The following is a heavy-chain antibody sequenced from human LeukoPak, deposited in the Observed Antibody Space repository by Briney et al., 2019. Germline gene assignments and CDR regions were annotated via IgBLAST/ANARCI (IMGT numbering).Heavy chain of an antibody. V-gene: IGHV4-59*01. CDR2: IYYSGST. CDR3: AGGYIYGSTYYYMDV. J-gene: IGHJ6*03. CDR1: GGSISSYY. Sequence: PSETLSLTCTVSGGSISSYYWSWIRQPPGKGLEWIGYIYYSGSTNYNPSPKGRVTISVDTSKNQFSLKLSSVTAADTALYYCAGGYIYGSTYYYMDVWGKGTTVTISS. D-gene: IGHD5-18*01.